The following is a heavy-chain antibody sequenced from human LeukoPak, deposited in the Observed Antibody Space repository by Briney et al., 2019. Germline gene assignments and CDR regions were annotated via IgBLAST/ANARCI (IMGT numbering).Heavy chain of an antibody. Sequence: SETLSLTCTVSGGSISSYYWSWIRQPPGKGLEWIGYIYTSGGTNYNPSLKSRVTISVDTSKNQFSLKLSSVTAADTAVYYCARGSSSWYLWYYYYYMDVWGKGTTVTVSS. CDR3: ARGSSSWYLWYYYYYMDV. D-gene: IGHD6-13*01. CDR1: GGSISSYY. J-gene: IGHJ6*03. V-gene: IGHV4-4*09. CDR2: IYTSGGT.